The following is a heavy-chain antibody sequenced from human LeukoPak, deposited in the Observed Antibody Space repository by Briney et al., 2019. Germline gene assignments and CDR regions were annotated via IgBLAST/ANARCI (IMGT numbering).Heavy chain of an antibody. Sequence: SETLSLTCTVSGGSISSSSYYWGWIRQPPGKGLEWIGSIYYSGSTYYNPSLKRRVTISVDTSQNQFSLKLSSVTAADTAVYYCARQGYDILTGYYYFDYWGQGTLVTVSS. V-gene: IGHV4-39*01. J-gene: IGHJ4*02. CDR1: GGSISSSSYY. CDR3: ARQGYDILTGYYYFDY. CDR2: IYYSGST. D-gene: IGHD3-9*01.